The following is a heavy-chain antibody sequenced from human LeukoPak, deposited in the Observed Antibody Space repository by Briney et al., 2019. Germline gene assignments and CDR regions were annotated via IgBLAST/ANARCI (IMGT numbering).Heavy chain of an antibody. V-gene: IGHV4-38-2*02. J-gene: IGHJ4*02. Sequence: SETLSLTCAVYGYSISSGYYWGWIRQPPGKGLEWIGSIYHSGSTYYNPSLKSRVTISVETSKNQFSLKLSSVTAAETAVYYCARDVISGYFDYWGQGTLVTVSS. CDR2: IYHSGST. CDR3: ARDVISGYFDY. CDR1: GYSISSGYY. D-gene: IGHD3-16*02.